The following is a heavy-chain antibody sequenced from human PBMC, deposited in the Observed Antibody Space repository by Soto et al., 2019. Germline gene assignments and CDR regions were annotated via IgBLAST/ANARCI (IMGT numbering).Heavy chain of an antibody. V-gene: IGHV1-3*01. CDR2: INAGNGNT. CDR3: ARDLGIAVAGKAQYYFDY. D-gene: IGHD6-19*01. J-gene: IGHJ4*02. CDR1: GYTFTSYA. Sequence: QVQLVQSGAEVKKPGASVKVSCKASGYTFTSYAMHWVRQAPGQRLEWMGWINAGNGNTKYSQKFQGRVTITRDTSASTAYMELSSLRSEDTAVYYCARDLGIAVAGKAQYYFDYWGQGTLVTVSS.